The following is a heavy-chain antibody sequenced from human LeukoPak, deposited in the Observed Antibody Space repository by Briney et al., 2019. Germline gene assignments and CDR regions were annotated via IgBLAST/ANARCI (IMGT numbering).Heavy chain of an antibody. CDR3: ARDSSAMFDF. V-gene: IGHV6-1*01. Sequence: SQTLSLTCAISGGSVSSNSATWNWIRQSPSRGLEWLGRTYYRSKWFDDYALSMKGRVTISPDTSKNQFSLQLNSVTPEDTAVYYCARDSSAMFDFWGQGILVTVSS. D-gene: IGHD2-2*01. CDR2: TYYRSKWFD. J-gene: IGHJ4*02. CDR1: GGSVSSNSAT.